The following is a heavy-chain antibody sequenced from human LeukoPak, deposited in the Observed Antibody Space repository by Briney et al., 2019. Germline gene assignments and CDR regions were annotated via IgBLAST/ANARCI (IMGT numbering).Heavy chain of an antibody. D-gene: IGHD6-6*01. CDR3: AMRARQRGLNWFDP. CDR2: ISYDGSNK. Sequence: GGSLRLFCAASGVTFSSYGMHWVRQAPGKGLEWVAVISYDGSNKYYADSVKGRFTISRDNSKNTLYLQMNSLRAEDTAVYYCAMRARQRGLNWFDPWGQGTLVTVSS. CDR1: GVTFSSYG. J-gene: IGHJ5*02. V-gene: IGHV3-30*03.